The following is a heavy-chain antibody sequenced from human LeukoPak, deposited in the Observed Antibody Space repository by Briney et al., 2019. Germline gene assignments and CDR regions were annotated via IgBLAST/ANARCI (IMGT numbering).Heavy chain of an antibody. CDR3: AKDGTLEDCSSTSCLYMDV. CDR1: GFTFSSYA. V-gene: IGHV3-64*01. D-gene: IGHD2-2*01. CDR2: ISSNGGST. Sequence: GGSLRLSCAASGFTFSSYAMHWVRQAPGKGLEYVSAISSNGGSTYYANSVKGRFTISRDNSKNTLYLQMGSLRAEDTAVYYCAKDGTLEDCSSTSCLYMDVWGKGTTVTVSS. J-gene: IGHJ6*03.